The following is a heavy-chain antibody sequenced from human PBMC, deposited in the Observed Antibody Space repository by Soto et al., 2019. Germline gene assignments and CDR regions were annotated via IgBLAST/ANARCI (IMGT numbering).Heavy chain of an antibody. D-gene: IGHD6-19*01. V-gene: IGHV3-30*18. CDR2: ISYDGSNK. CDR3: AKDQDYSSGWYDY. J-gene: IGHJ4*02. CDR1: GFTFSSYG. Sequence: QVQLVESGGGVVQPGRSLRLSCAASGFTFSSYGMHWVRQAPGKGLEWVAVISYDGSNKYYADSVKGRFTISRDNSKNTLYLQMNSLRAEDTAVYYCAKDQDYSSGWYDYWGQATLVTVSS.